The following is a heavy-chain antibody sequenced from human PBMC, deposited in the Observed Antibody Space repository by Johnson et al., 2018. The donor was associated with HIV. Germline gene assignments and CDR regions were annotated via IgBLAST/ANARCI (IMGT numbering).Heavy chain of an antibody. D-gene: IGHD2-2*01. CDR3: ARDLCPNGRGAFDM. CDR1: GFIFRNYW. J-gene: IGHJ3*02. Sequence: VQLVESGGGVVQPGRSLRLSCAASGFIFRNYWLYWVRQAPGKGLVWVARIYSDGSDSAYADSVTGRFTISRDNAKNSVYLQMKNLSAEDTALYYCARDLCPNGRGAFDMWGRGTMVTVSS. CDR2: IYSDGSDS. V-gene: IGHV3-74*03.